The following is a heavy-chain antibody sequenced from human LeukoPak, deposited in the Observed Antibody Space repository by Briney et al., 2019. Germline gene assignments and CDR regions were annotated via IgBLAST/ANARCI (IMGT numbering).Heavy chain of an antibody. CDR1: GFTFHDYA. J-gene: IGHJ4*02. D-gene: IGHD2-15*01. CDR3: AKDRMGCSGGSCYSFDW. CDR2: ISWNSGSI. Sequence: GGSLRLSCAASGFTFHDYAMHWVRQAPGKGLEGVSGISWNSGSIDYADCVRGRFTISRDNAKNSLYLQMNSLRAEDTALYYCAKDRMGCSGGSCYSFDWWGQGTLVTVSS. V-gene: IGHV3-9*01.